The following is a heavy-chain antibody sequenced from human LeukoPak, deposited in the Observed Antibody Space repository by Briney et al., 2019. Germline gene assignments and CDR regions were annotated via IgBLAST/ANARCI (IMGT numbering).Heavy chain of an antibody. CDR2: INHSGST. CDR1: GGSFSGYY. V-gene: IGHV4-34*01. CDR3: ARSTVNKAYYFDY. D-gene: IGHD4-11*01. J-gene: IGHJ4*02. Sequence: KPSETLSLTCAVYGGSFSGYYWSWIRQPPGKGLEWIGEINHSGSTNYNPSLKSRVTISVDTSKNQFSLKLSSVTAADTAVYYCARSTVNKAYYFDYWGQGTLVTVSS.